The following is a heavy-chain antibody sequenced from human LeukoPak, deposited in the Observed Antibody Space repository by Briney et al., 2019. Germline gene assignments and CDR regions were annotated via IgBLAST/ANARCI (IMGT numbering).Heavy chain of an antibody. V-gene: IGHV1-18*01. J-gene: IGHJ4*02. Sequence: ASVKVSCTASGYTFTSYGISWVRQAPGQGLEWMGWISAYNGNTNYAQKLQGRVTMTTDTSTSTAYMELRSLRSDDTAVYYCARDQYGGYSYERFDYWGQGTLVTVSS. CDR2: ISAYNGNT. D-gene: IGHD5-18*01. CDR3: ARDQYGGYSYERFDY. CDR1: GYTFTSYG.